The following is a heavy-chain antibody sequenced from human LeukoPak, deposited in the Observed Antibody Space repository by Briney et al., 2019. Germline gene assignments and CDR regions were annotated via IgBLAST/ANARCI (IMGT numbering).Heavy chain of an antibody. CDR1: GFRFSKEW. CDR3: AKCLAVTGTCYFDY. V-gene: IGHV3-23*01. Sequence: GGSLRLSCVASGFRFSKEWMTWVRQAPGKGLEWVSSITGSGDSTYYADSVRGRFTISRDNSKNTLFLQLNSLRAEDTAVYYCAKCLAVTGTCYFDYWGQGTLVTVSS. D-gene: IGHD6-19*01. J-gene: IGHJ4*02. CDR2: ITGSGDST.